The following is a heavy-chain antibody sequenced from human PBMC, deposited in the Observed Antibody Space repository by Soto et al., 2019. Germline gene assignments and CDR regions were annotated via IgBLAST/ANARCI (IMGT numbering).Heavy chain of an antibody. CDR3: VKHSVAPGRPDS. CDR2: INHDSSEK. CDR1: GFTFSNYW. Sequence: PGGSLRLSCAASGFTFSNYWMSWVRQAPGKGLEWVANINHDSSEKYYVDSVKGRFSISRDNADNSLSLQMGSLRAEDSAVYYCVKHSVAPGRPDSWGQGALVTVSS. V-gene: IGHV3-7*01. J-gene: IGHJ4*02. D-gene: IGHD2-2*01.